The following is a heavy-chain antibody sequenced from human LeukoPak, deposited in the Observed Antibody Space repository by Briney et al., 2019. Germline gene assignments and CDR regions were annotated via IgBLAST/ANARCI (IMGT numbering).Heavy chain of an antibody. V-gene: IGHV7-4-1*02. CDR1: GYTFTSYA. Sequence: ASVKVSCKASGYTFTSYAMNWVRQAPGQGLEWMGWINTNTGNPTYAQGFTGRFVFSLDTSVSTAYLQISSLKAEDTAVYYCAREQAGSGSYPPHFDYWGQGTLVTVSS. J-gene: IGHJ4*02. D-gene: IGHD3-10*01. CDR3: AREQAGSGSYPPHFDY. CDR2: INTNTGNP.